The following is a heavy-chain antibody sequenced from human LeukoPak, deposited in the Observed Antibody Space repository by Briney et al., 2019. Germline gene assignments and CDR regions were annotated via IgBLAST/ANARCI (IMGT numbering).Heavy chain of an antibody. CDR2: IYYSGST. CDR3: ALSLWFGELSGLGY. Sequence: SETLSLTCTVSGGSISSSSYFWGWIRQPPGKGLEWIGSIYYSGSTYYNPSPKSRVTISVDTSKNQFSLKLSSVTAADTAVYYCALSLWFGELSGLGYWGQGTLVTVSS. V-gene: IGHV4-39*01. D-gene: IGHD3-10*01. J-gene: IGHJ4*02. CDR1: GGSISSSSYF.